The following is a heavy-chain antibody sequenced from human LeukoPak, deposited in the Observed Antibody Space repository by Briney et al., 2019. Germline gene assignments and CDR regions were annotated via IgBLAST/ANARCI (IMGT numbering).Heavy chain of an antibody. V-gene: IGHV3-21*01. CDR2: ISSSGSYI. Sequence: PGGSLRLSCAASGFTFSSYSMTWVRQVPGEGLEWVSSISSSGSYINYADSVKGRFTISRDNAKNSLFLQMNSLRAEDTAVYYCARGQTGYYDSSGYYYVYWGQGTLVTVSS. D-gene: IGHD3-22*01. CDR1: GFTFSSYS. J-gene: IGHJ4*02. CDR3: ARGQTGYYDSSGYYYVY.